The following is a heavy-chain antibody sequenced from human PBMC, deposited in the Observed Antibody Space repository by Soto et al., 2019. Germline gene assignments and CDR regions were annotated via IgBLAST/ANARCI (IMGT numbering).Heavy chain of an antibody. Sequence: EVQLVESGGGLVQPGGSLRLSCAASGFTLSTYNMNWVRQAPGKGLEWVSYITTTSSTIHYTDSVQGRFTISRDNAKDSLYLQMNSLRDEDTAVYYCVRDSSFSFDHWGQGILVTVSS. D-gene: IGHD1-26*01. CDR3: VRDSSFSFDH. CDR1: GFTLSTYN. V-gene: IGHV3-48*02. CDR2: ITTTSSTI. J-gene: IGHJ4*02.